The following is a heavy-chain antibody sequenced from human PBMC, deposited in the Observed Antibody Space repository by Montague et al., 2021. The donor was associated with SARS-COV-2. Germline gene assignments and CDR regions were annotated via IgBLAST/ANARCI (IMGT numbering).Heavy chain of an antibody. V-gene: IGHV3-23*03. CDR2: IYSGGSSA. CDR1: GFTFSSYA. D-gene: IGHD7-27*01. J-gene: IGHJ5*02. CDR3: AKDGEFDP. Sequence: SLRLSCAASGFTFSSYAMSWVRQAPGKGLEWVSVIYSGGSSAYYADSVKGRFTISRDSSKNTLYLQMNSLRAEDTAVYYCAKDGEFDPWGQGTLVTVSS.